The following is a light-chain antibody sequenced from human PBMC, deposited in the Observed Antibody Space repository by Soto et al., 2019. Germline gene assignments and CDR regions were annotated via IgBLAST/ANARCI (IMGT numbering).Light chain of an antibody. V-gene: IGLV2-14*01. CDR2: DVS. CDR3: SSYTSSSTLEV. Sequence: QSALTQPASVSGSPRQSITISCTGTSSDVGGYNYVSWCQQHPGKAPKLMIYDVSNRPSGVSNRFSGSKSGNTASLTISGLQAEDEADYYCSSYTSSSTLEVFGTGTKVTVL. J-gene: IGLJ1*01. CDR1: SSDVGGYNY.